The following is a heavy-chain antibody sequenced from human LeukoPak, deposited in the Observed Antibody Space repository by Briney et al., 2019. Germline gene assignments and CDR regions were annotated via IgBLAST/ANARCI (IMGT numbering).Heavy chain of an antibody. CDR2: IKQDRSGK. Sequence: GGSLRLSCAASGFTFTNYWMSWVRQAPGKGLELVANIKQDRSGKYYVDSVKGRFTISRDNAKNSLYLQMNSLRAEGTALYYCARDLYYYDSSGTDYYYYMDVWGKGTMVTVSS. V-gene: IGHV3-7*03. J-gene: IGHJ6*03. CDR1: GFTFTNYW. D-gene: IGHD3-22*01. CDR3: ARDLYYYDSSGTDYYYYMDV.